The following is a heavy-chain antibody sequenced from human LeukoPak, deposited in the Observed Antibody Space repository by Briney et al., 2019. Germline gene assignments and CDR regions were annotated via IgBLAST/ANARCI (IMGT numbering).Heavy chain of an antibody. V-gene: IGHV3-23*01. CDR1: GFTFSNYA. CDR2: ISGSGGSP. Sequence: QSGGSLRLSCVASGFTFSNYAMSWVRQAPGKGLEWVSGISGSGGSPYYAHSVKGRFTISRDNSKNTLYLQMNSLRAEDTAVYYCAKVTSGGSCYQSDYWGQGTLVTVSS. J-gene: IGHJ4*02. CDR3: AKVTSGGSCYQSDY. D-gene: IGHD2-15*01.